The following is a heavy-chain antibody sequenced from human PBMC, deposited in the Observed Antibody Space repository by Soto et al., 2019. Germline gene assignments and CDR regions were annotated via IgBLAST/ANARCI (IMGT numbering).Heavy chain of an antibody. Sequence: QVQLVESGGGVVQPGRSLRLSCAASGFTFSSYAMHWVRQAPGKGLEWVAVISYDGSNKYYADSVKGRFTISRDNSKNTLYLQMNSLRAEDTAVYYCARDLGRKQQLAYYYGMDVWGQGTTVTVSS. CDR1: GFTFSSYA. CDR2: ISYDGSNK. J-gene: IGHJ6*02. CDR3: ARDLGRKQQLAYYYGMDV. V-gene: IGHV3-30-3*01. D-gene: IGHD6-13*01.